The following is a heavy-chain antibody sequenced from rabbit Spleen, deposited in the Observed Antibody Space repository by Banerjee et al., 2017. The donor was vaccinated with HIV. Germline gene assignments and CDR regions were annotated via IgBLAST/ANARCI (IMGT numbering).Heavy chain of an antibody. D-gene: IGHD1-1*01. J-gene: IGHJ6*01. Sequence: QSLEESGGGLVQPEGSLTLTCTASGFSFSSYYYMCWVRQAPGKGLEWIGCIYAGGSGSTYYATWAKGRFTISKTSSTTVTLQMTSLTDADTATYFCARSDSSGGVLGNGMDLWGPGTLVTVS. CDR3: ARSDSSGGVLGNGMDL. CDR1: GFSFSSYYY. CDR2: IYAGGSGST. V-gene: IGHV1S40*01.